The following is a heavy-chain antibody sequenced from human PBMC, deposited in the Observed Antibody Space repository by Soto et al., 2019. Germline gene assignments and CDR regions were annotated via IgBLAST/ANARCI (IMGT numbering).Heavy chain of an antibody. CDR3: AREKTSYSSGWYNWLDP. CDR2: IYYSGST. V-gene: IGHV4-30-4*01. CDR1: GGSISSGDYY. Sequence: PSETLSLTCTVSGGSISSGDYYWSWIRQPPGKGLEWIGYIYYSGSTYYNPFLKSRVTISVDTSKNQFSLKLSSVTAADTAVYYCAREKTSYSSGWYNWLDPWGQGTLVTVSS. D-gene: IGHD6-19*01. J-gene: IGHJ5*02.